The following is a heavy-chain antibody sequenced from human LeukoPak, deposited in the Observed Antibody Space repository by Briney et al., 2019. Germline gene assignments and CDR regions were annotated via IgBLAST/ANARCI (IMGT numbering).Heavy chain of an antibody. CDR2: ISAYNGNT. V-gene: IGHV1-18*01. CDR1: GYTFTSYG. J-gene: IGHJ4*02. D-gene: IGHD3-22*01. Sequence: GASVKVSCKATGYTFTSYGISWVRQAPGQGLEWMGWISAYNGNTNYAQKLQGRVTMTTDTSTSTAYMELRSLRSDDTAVYYCARVWDYDSSGYYPLDYWGQGTLVTVSS. CDR3: ARVWDYDSSGYYPLDY.